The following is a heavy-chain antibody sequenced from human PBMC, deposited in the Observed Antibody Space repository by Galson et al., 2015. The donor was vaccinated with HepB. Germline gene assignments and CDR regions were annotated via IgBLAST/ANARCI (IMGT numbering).Heavy chain of an antibody. D-gene: IGHD2-2*02. CDR2: ISSSSSYT. J-gene: IGHJ6*02. V-gene: IGHV3-11*06. CDR1: GFTFSDYY. Sequence: SLRLSCAASGFTFSDYYMSWIRQAPGKGLEWVSYISSSSSYTNYADSVKGRFTISRDNAKNSLYLQMNSLRAEDTAVYYCARDRVVVVPAAIDYYYYGMDVWGQGTTVTVSS. CDR3: ARDRVVVVPAAIDYYYYGMDV.